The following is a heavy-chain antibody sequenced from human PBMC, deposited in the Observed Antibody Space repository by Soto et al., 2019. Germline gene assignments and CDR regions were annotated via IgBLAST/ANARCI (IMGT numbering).Heavy chain of an antibody. J-gene: IGHJ3*02. V-gene: IGHV3-64D*06. CDR2: ISSNGGST. CDR1: GFTFSSYA. Sequence: GGSLRLSCSASGFTFSSYAMHWVRQAPGKGLEYVSAISSNGGSTYYADSVKGRFTISRDNSKNTLYLQMSSLRAEDTAVYYCVKHAVFLYVDWLRASHHPFDIPGHGTIVTV. D-gene: IGHD3-9*01. CDR3: VKHAVFLYVDWLRASHHPFDI.